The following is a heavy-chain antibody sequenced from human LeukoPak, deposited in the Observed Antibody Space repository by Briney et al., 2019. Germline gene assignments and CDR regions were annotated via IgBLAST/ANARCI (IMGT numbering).Heavy chain of an antibody. Sequence: SETLSLTCTVSGGSISSYYWSWIRQPAGKGLEWIGRIYTSGSTNYNPSLKNRVTMSVDTSKNQFSLKLSSVTAADTAVYYCARDDAAGIVGATPGDYWGQGTLVTVSS. CDR2: IYTSGST. V-gene: IGHV4-4*07. D-gene: IGHD1-26*01. CDR3: ARDDAAGIVGATPGDY. CDR1: GGSISSYY. J-gene: IGHJ4*02.